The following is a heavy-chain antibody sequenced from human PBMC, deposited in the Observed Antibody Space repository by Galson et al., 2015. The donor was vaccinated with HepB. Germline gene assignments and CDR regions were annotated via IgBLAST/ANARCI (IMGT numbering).Heavy chain of an antibody. J-gene: IGHJ6*02. D-gene: IGHD1-26*01. CDR3: ARWYSGSYVDLAVGYGMDV. V-gene: IGHV1-18*04. Sequence: SVKVSCKASGYTFTSYGISWVRQAPGQGLEWMGWISAYNGNTNYAQKLQGRVTMTTDTSTSTAYMELRSLRSDDTAVYYCARWYSGSYVDLAVGYGMDVWGQGTTVTVSS. CDR1: GYTFTSYG. CDR2: ISAYNGNT.